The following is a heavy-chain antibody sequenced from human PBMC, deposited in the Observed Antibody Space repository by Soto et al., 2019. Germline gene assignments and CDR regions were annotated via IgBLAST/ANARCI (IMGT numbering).Heavy chain of an antibody. CDR1: GFTFSGSA. Sequence: GGSLRLSCAASGFTFSGSAMHWVRQASGKGLEWVSNIRANDESIYYADSVKGRVSVSRDNAKNSLFLEMNSLRVDDTAVYYCARETLRDAIDIRGQGTMVTVSS. V-gene: IGHV3-48*03. CDR2: IRANDESI. J-gene: IGHJ3*02. CDR3: ARETLRDAIDI.